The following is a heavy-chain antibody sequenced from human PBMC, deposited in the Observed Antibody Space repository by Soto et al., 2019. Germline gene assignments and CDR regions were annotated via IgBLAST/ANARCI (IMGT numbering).Heavy chain of an antibody. CDR2: IRSKAYSYET. Sequence: EVQLVESGGGLVQPGGSLKLSCATSGFTFSSSDIHWVRQASGKGLEWVGGIRSKAYSYETVYAASVKGRVTSSSDDSKSMAYVQMHSPRTEDTAVYYCIRQRLGIPVAIVIDDWGQGSLVTVS. CDR3: IRQRLGIPVAIVIDD. D-gene: IGHD6-19*01. J-gene: IGHJ4*02. V-gene: IGHV3-73*02. CDR1: GFTFSSSD.